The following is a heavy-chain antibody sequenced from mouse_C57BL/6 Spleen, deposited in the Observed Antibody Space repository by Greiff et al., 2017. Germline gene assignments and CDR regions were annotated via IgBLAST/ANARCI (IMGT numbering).Heavy chain of an antibody. CDR1: GYTFTSYT. V-gene: IGHV1-4*01. CDR2: INPSSGYT. J-gene: IGHJ4*01. D-gene: IGHD2-3*01. Sequence: QVQLQQSGAELARPGASVKMSCKASGYTFTSYTMHWVKQRPGQGLEWIGYINPSSGYTKYNQKFKDKATLTADKSSSTAYIQLSSLTSEDSAVYYCASDGYAMDYWGQGTSVTGSS. CDR3: ASDGYAMDY.